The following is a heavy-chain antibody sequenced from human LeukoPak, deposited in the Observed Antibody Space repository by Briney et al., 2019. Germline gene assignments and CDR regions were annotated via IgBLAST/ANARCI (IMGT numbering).Heavy chain of an antibody. CDR1: GGSFSGYY. V-gene: IGHV4-34*01. J-gene: IGHJ5*02. CDR2: INHSGST. D-gene: IGHD1-26*01. Sequence: SETLSLTCAVYGGSFSGYYWSWIRQPPGKGLEWIGEINHSGSTNYNPSLKSRVTISVDTSKNQFSPKLSSVTAADTAVYYCAGSGSYWAPWGQGTLVTVSS. CDR3: AGSGSYWAP.